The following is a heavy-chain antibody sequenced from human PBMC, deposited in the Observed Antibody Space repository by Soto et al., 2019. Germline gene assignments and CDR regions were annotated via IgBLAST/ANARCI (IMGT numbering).Heavy chain of an antibody. CDR2: INPNSGGT. V-gene: IGHV1-2*04. J-gene: IGHJ4*02. D-gene: IGHD6-6*01. Sequence: QVQLVQSGAEVKKPGASVKVSCKASGYTFTGYYMHWVRQAPGQGLEWMGWINPNSGGTNYAQKFQGWVTMTRDTSISKAYMELSRLRSDDTAVYYCARMAAQWRQPRYYFDYWGQGTLVTVSS. CDR3: ARMAAQWRQPRYYFDY. CDR1: GYTFTGYY.